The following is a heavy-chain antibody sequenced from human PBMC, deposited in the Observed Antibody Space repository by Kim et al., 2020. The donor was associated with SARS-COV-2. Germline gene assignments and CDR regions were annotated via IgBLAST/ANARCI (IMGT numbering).Heavy chain of an antibody. Sequence: ASVKVSCKVSGYTLTELSMHWVRQAPGKGLEWMGGFDPEDGETIYAQKFQGRVTMTEDTSTDTAYMELSSLRSEDTAVYYCATDRSGVRGYSGYGDYWGQGTLVTVSS. CDR3: ATDRSGVRGYSGYGDY. J-gene: IGHJ4*02. D-gene: IGHD5-12*01. CDR2: FDPEDGET. V-gene: IGHV1-24*01. CDR1: GYTLTELS.